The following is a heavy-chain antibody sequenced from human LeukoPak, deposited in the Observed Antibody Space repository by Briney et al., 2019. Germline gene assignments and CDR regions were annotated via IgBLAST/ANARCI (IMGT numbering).Heavy chain of an antibody. J-gene: IGHJ5*02. V-gene: IGHV4-39*01. CDR2: IYSSGST. D-gene: IGHD4-11*01. CDR1: GGSISSHNYY. CDR3: ARVDYSDYVPHWFGP. Sequence: SETLSLTCTVSGGSISSHNYYWGWIRQPPGKGLEWIGSIYSSGSTYYNPSLKSRVTISVDTSKNQFSLKLNSVTAADTAVYYCARVDYSDYVPHWFGPWAQGTLVTVSS.